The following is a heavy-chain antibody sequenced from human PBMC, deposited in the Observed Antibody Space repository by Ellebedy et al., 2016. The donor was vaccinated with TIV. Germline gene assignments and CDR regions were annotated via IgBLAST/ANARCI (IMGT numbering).Heavy chain of an antibody. CDR2: IWYDGSNK. CDR3: ARDLFRLPFYYYYGMDV. D-gene: IGHD3-3*02. CDR1: GFTFSSYG. Sequence: GGSLRLSXAASGFTFSSYGMHWVRQAPGKGLEWVAVIWYDGSNKYYADSVKGRFTISRDNSKNTLYLQMNSLRAEDTAVYYCARDLFRLPFYYYYGMDVWGQGTTVTVSS. V-gene: IGHV3-33*08. J-gene: IGHJ6*02.